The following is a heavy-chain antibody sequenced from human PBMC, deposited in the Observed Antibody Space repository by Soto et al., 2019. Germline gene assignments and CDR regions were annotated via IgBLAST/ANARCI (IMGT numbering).Heavy chain of an antibody. J-gene: IGHJ4*02. CDR1: GDSVSSGIYY. D-gene: IGHD6-19*01. V-gene: IGHV4-61*01. CDR2: VYYTGST. Sequence: SETLSLTCTVSGDSVSSGIYYWNWIRQPPGQGLEWIGYVYYTGSTNYNPSLQSRVTISIDTSKNQFSLRLRSLTAADTAMYYCARRLACKQKYFFDFWGQRTQVTASS. CDR3: ARRLACKQKYFFDF.